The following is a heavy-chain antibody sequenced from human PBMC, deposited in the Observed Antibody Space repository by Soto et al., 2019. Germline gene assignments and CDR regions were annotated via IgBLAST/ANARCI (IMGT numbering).Heavy chain of an antibody. J-gene: IGHJ4*02. D-gene: IGHD3-10*01. Sequence: SETLSLTCAVSGGSISSSHWWGWVRQAPGKGLEWIGEIYHSGSTNYNPSLKSRITMSVDKSKNQFSVNLSSVTAADTAVYYCARVGRWTMYYYGSGDFDYWGQGTLVTVSS. CDR1: GGSISSSHW. CDR2: IYHSGST. V-gene: IGHV4-4*02. CDR3: ARVGRWTMYYYGSGDFDY.